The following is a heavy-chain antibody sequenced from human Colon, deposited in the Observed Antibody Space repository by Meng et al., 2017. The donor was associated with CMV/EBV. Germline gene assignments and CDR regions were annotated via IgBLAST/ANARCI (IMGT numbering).Heavy chain of an antibody. CDR2: IYPGDSDT. CDR1: YSFTTYW. J-gene: IGHJ4*02. Sequence: YSFTTYWIGWVRQMPGKGLEWMGIIYPGDSDTRYSPSFQGQVTISADKSISTAYLQWSSLKASDTAMYYCARQDTVVRGLTNSFDYWGQGTLVTVSS. D-gene: IGHD3-10*01. CDR3: ARQDTVVRGLTNSFDY. V-gene: IGHV5-51*01.